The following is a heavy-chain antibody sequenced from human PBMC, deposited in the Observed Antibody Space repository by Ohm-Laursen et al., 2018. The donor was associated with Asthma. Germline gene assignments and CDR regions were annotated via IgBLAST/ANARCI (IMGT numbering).Heavy chain of an antibody. CDR2: IYDSGNT. Sequence: SDTLSLTCSVSGGFVSRGTYYWSWIRQPPGKGLEWIGYIYDSGNTNYNPSLKSRATISVDTSKNQFSLKLRYVTAADAAVYYCARLGGDYWIEYFHHWGQGTLVIVSS. J-gene: IGHJ1*01. V-gene: IGHV4-61*01. CDR3: ARLGGDYWIEYFHH. D-gene: IGHD2-21*02. CDR1: GGFVSRGTYY.